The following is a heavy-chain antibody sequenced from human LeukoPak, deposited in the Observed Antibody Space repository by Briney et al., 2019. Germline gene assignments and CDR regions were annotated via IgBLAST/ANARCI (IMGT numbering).Heavy chain of an antibody. CDR3: AKDSGFYCSSTSCSDPDY. CDR2: IRYDGSNK. CDR1: GFTFSSYG. Sequence: GGSLRLSCAASGFTFSSYGMHWVRQAPGKGLEWVAFIRYDGSNKYYADSVKGRFTISRDNSKNTLFLQMNSLRAEDTAVYYCAKDSGFYCSSTSCSDPDYWGQGTLVTVSS. J-gene: IGHJ4*02. V-gene: IGHV3-30*02. D-gene: IGHD2-2*01.